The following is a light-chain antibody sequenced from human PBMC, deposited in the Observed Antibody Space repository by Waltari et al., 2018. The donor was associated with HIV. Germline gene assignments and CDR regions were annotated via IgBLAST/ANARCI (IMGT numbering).Light chain of an antibody. V-gene: IGLV3-19*01. Sequence: SSELTQEPAVSVALGQTVRITCQGDSLRSHYASWDQQKPGQAPLLLIYGENRRPSGIPDRFAGSTSGNTASLTITGAQAEDEADYYCNSRGSSGNHVFGIGAKVTVL. CDR3: NSRGSSGNHV. CDR1: SLRSHY. CDR2: GEN. J-gene: IGLJ1*01.